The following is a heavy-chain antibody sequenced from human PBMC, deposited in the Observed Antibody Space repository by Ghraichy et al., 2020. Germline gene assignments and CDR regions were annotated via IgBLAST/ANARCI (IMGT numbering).Heavy chain of an antibody. Sequence: GSLRLSCAVYGGSFSGYYWSWIRQPPGKGLEWIGEINHSGSTNYNPSLKSRVTISVDTSKNQFSLKLSSVTAADTAVYYCARWGRNYSKRNWFDPWGQGTLVTVSS. V-gene: IGHV4-34*01. CDR1: GGSFSGYY. D-gene: IGHD4-11*01. J-gene: IGHJ5*02. CDR3: ARWGRNYSKRNWFDP. CDR2: INHSGST.